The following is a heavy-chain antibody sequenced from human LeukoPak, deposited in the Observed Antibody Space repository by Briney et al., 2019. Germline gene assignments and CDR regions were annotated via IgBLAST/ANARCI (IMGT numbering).Heavy chain of an antibody. CDR2: IYHSGST. CDR1: GGSISSGYY. CDR3: ARDRGTTYYYDSSGYRHAFDI. D-gene: IGHD3-22*01. V-gene: IGHV4-38-2*02. J-gene: IGHJ3*02. Sequence: SETLSLTCTVSGGSISSGYYWGWIRQPPGKGLEWIGSIYHSGSTYYNPSLKSRVTISVDTSKNQFSLKLSSVTAADTAVYYCARDRGTTYYYDSSGYRHAFDIWGQGTMVTVSS.